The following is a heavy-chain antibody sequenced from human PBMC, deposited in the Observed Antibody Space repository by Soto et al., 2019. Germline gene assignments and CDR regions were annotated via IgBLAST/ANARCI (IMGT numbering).Heavy chain of an antibody. J-gene: IGHJ4*02. CDR3: VKGLYVWGVTGDY. D-gene: IGHD3-16*01. CDR2: IIATDGSA. V-gene: IGHV3-23*01. CDR1: GFPFSDYA. Sequence: EVQLLESGGTLVQPGGSLRLSCAASGFPFSDYAMSWVRQAPGKGLEWVSIIIATDGSAYYADSVKGRFTISRDDAKNTLFLQMNSLRVEDTVVYYCVKGLYVWGVTGDYWGQGTLVTVSS.